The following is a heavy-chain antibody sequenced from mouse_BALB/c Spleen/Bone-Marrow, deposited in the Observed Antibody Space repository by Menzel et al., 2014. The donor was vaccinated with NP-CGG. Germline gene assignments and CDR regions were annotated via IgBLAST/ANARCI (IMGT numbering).Heavy chain of an antibody. V-gene: IGHV1-18*01. D-gene: IGHD1-1*01. CDR3: ARWGTTVVEAY. Sequence: VQLQQPGPELVKPGASMKISCKASGYSFTGYTMNWVKQSHGENLEWIGLINPYNGGTSYNQKFKGKATLTVDKSSSTAYMELLSLTSEDSAVYYCARWGTTVVEAYWGQGTLVTVSA. CDR1: GYSFTGYT. CDR2: INPYNGGT. J-gene: IGHJ3*01.